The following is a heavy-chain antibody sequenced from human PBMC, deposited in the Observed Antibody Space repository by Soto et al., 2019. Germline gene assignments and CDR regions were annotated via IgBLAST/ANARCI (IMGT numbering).Heavy chain of an antibody. CDR2: IYYSGST. V-gene: IGHV4-39*01. Sequence: SETLSLTCTVSGGSISSSSYYWGWIRQPPGKGLEWIGSIYYSGSTYYNPSLESRVTISVDTSKNQFSLKLSSVTAADTAVYYCARSYGSGSYDYWGQGTLVTVSS. J-gene: IGHJ4*02. CDR1: GGSISSSSYY. CDR3: ARSYGSGSYDY. D-gene: IGHD3-10*01.